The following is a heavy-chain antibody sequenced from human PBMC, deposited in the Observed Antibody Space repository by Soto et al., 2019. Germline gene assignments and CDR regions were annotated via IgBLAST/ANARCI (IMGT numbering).Heavy chain of an antibody. CDR2: IQDNGNKE. D-gene: IGHD6-13*01. J-gene: IGHJ3*01. Sequence: PGGSLRLSCAASGFIFNDYWMTWVRQAPGKGLEWVANIQDNGNKENYVDSVEGRFTTSRDNAKNSVYLQMNSLRAEDTAVYYCARDLSREVLGQSSVWYDAFDLWGQGTMVTVPS. V-gene: IGHV3-7*04. CDR1: GFIFNDYW. CDR3: ARDLSREVLGQSSVWYDAFDL.